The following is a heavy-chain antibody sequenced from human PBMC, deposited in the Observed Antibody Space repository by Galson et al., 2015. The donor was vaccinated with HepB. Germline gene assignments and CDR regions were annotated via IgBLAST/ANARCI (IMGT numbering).Heavy chain of an antibody. CDR3: ARGRAAYFDWSIVYYYGMDV. Sequence: ETLSLTCAVYGGSFSGYYWSWIRQPPGKGLEWIGEINHSGSTNYNPSLKSRVTISVDTSKNQFSLKLSSVTAADTAVYYCARGRAAYFDWSIVYYYGMDVWGQGTTVTVSS. CDR1: GGSFSGYY. V-gene: IGHV4-34*01. J-gene: IGHJ6*02. CDR2: INHSGST. D-gene: IGHD3-9*01.